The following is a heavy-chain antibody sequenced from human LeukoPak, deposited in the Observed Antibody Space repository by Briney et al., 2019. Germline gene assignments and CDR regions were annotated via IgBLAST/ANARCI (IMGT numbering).Heavy chain of an antibody. Sequence: GGSLRLSCAASGFSFSSYAMSWVRQAPGKGREWVSSNSGSGDNTYYAESVKGRFTISRDNSKNTLFLQMNSLRAEDTAVFYCAKRSGYTTGWFFDFWGQGTLVTVSS. J-gene: IGHJ4*02. CDR2: NSGSGDNT. D-gene: IGHD6-19*01. CDR1: GFSFSSYA. V-gene: IGHV3-23*01. CDR3: AKRSGYTTGWFFDF.